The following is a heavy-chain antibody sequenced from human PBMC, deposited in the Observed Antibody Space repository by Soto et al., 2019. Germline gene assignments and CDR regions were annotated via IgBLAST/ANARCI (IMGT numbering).Heavy chain of an antibody. J-gene: IGHJ3*01. D-gene: IGHD7-27*01. Sequence: LRLSCAASGFTFSSYAMSWVRQAPGKGLEWVSAISGSGGSTYYADSVKGRFTISRDNSKNTLYLQMNSLTADDTAVYFCARKILTGDHSGPFDLWGRGTMVTVSS. CDR1: GFTFSSYA. V-gene: IGHV3-23*01. CDR3: ARKILTGDHSGPFDL. CDR2: ISGSGGST.